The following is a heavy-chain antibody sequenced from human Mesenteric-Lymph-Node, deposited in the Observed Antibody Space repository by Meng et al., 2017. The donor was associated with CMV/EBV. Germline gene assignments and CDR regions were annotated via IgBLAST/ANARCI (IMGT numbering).Heavy chain of an antibody. CDR2: IRSKAYGGTT. D-gene: IGHD2-2*02. CDR3: TRDRLGYCSSTICYTENWFDP. Sequence: GGSLRLSCTASGFTFGDYAMSWVRQAPGKGLEWVGFIRSKAYGGTTEYAASVKGRFTISRDDSKSIAYLQMNSLKTEDTAVYYCTRDRLGYCSSTICYTENWFDPWGQGTLVTVSS. CDR1: GFTFGDYA. J-gene: IGHJ5*02. V-gene: IGHV3-49*04.